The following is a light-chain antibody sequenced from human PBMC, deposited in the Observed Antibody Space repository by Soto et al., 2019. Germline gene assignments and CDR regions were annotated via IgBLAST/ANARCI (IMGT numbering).Light chain of an antibody. CDR3: QSYDSTLSARYV. CDR2: GNR. J-gene: IGLJ1*01. CDR1: SSNLGAGYD. Sequence: QSVLTQPPSVSGAPGQRVTLSCTGNSSNLGAGYDVHWYQQLPGAAPKLVIFGNRNRPSGVPERFSGSKSGTSASLAITGLQAEDEGDYYCQSYDSTLSARYVFGTGTQLTVL. V-gene: IGLV1-40*01.